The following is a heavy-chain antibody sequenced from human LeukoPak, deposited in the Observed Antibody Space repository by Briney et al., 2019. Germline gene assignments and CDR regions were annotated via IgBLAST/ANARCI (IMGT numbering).Heavy chain of an antibody. D-gene: IGHD1-26*01. J-gene: IGHJ4*02. CDR2: MYNSGST. CDR1: GGSISSGGYY. Sequence: SQTLSLTCTVSGGSISSGGYYWSWTRQHPGKGLEWIGYMYNSGSTYYNPSLKSRVTISVDTSKNQFSLQLSSVTAADTAVYYCARHTYSGSYVWDYWGQGTLVTVSS. V-gene: IGHV4-31*03. CDR3: ARHTYSGSYVWDY.